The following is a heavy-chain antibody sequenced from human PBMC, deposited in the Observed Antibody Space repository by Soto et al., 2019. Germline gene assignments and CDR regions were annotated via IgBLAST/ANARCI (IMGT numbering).Heavy chain of an antibody. CDR3: ARGASDIVLMVYATDPNNWFDP. Sequence: ASVKVSCKASGYTFTSYAMHWVRQAPGQRLEWMGWINAGNGNTKYSQKFQGRVTITRDTSASIAYMELSSLRSEDTAVYYCARGASDIVLMVYATDPNNWFDPWGQGTLVTVSS. D-gene: IGHD2-8*01. CDR1: GYTFTSYA. V-gene: IGHV1-3*01. J-gene: IGHJ5*02. CDR2: INAGNGNT.